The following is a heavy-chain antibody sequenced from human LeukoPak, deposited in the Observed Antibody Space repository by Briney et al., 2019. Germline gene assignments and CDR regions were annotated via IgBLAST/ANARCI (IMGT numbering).Heavy chain of an antibody. Sequence: SETLSLTCAVYGGSFSGYYWSWIRQPPGKGLEWIGEINHSGSTNYNPSLKSRVTISVDTSKNQFSLKPSSVTAADTAVYCCAGDVVVPAAVDWFDPWGQGTLVTVSS. CDR3: AGDVVVPAAVDWFDP. CDR2: INHSGST. D-gene: IGHD2-2*01. V-gene: IGHV4-34*01. CDR1: GGSFSGYY. J-gene: IGHJ5*02.